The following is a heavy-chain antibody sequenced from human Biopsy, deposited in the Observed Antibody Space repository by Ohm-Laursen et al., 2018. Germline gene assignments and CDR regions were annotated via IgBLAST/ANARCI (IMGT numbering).Heavy chain of an antibody. CDR3: AKIHCSGGSCYPNAFDM. J-gene: IGHJ3*02. Sequence: SLRLSCAASGFIFYDYAMHWVRHAPGKGLEWVSGISWNSVGIGYADSVKGRFTISRDNAKNFLYLEMNNLRPEDTALYYCAKIHCSGGSCYPNAFDMWGHGTRVTVS. D-gene: IGHD2-15*01. V-gene: IGHV3-9*01. CDR1: GFIFYDYA. CDR2: ISWNSVGI.